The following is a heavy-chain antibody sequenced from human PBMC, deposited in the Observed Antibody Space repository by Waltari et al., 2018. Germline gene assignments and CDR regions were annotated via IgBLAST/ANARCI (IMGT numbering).Heavy chain of an antibody. D-gene: IGHD2-21*01. CDR2: MYYDGST. V-gene: IGHV4-31*03. J-gene: IGHJ4*02. Sequence: QVQLQESGPGLLKPSQTLSLSFNVSGYSISTGGFYWGWVRQYPEKGLEWLAYMYYDGSTYYNPSLKSRLHISIDASNNQFSLQLRDVSAADTAIYFCARAQSGGYCFDFWGQGTLVTVSS. CDR1: GYSISTGGFY. CDR3: ARAQSGGYCFDF.